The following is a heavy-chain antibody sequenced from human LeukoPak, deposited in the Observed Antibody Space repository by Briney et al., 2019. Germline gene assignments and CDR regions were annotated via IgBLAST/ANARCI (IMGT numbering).Heavy chain of an antibody. D-gene: IGHD5-12*01. CDR3: ARYSGYDFHFDY. CDR2: IYYSGST. V-gene: IGHV4-31*03. CDR1: GGSISSGGYY. Sequence: SETLSLTCTVSGGSISSGGYYWSWIRQHPGKGLEWIGYIYYSGSTYYNPSLKSRVTISVDTSKNQFSLKLSSVTAADTAVYYCARYSGYDFHFDYWGQGTLVTVSS. J-gene: IGHJ4*02.